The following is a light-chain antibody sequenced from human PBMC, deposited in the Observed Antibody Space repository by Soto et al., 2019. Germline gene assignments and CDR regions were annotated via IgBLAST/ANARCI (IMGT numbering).Light chain of an antibody. CDR1: QSVSSSY. Sequence: EIALTQSPGTLSLSPGERATLSCRASQSVSSSYLAWYQQKPGQAPRLLIYGASSRATGIPDRFSGSGSGTDLTLTISRLEPEDFAVYYCQQYGSSHWTFGQGTKVDIK. J-gene: IGKJ1*01. CDR3: QQYGSSHWT. V-gene: IGKV3-20*01. CDR2: GAS.